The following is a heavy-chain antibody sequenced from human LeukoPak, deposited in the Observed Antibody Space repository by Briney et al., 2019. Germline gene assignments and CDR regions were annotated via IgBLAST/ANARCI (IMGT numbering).Heavy chain of an antibody. CDR3: ARGRDRYGDHRRPDAFDI. V-gene: IGHV4-30-2*01. Sequence: PSQTLSLTCAVSGGSISSGGYSWSWIRQPPGKGLEWIGYIYHSGSTYYNPSLKSRVTISVDTSKNQFSLKLSSVTAADTAVYYCARGRDRYGDHRRPDAFDIWGQGTMVTVSS. CDR1: GGSISSGGYS. D-gene: IGHD4-17*01. CDR2: IYHSGST. J-gene: IGHJ3*02.